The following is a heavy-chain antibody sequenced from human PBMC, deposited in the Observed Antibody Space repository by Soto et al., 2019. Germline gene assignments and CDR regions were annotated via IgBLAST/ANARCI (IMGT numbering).Heavy chain of an antibody. CDR1: GGSISSYY. D-gene: IGHD6-13*01. Sequence: SETLSLTCTVSGGSISSYYWSWIRQPAGKGLEWIGRIYTSGSTNYNPSLKSRVTMSVDTSKNQFSLKLGSVTAADTAVYYCARGGDSSSWSLSYYYYGMDVWGQGTTVTVSS. CDR2: IYTSGST. V-gene: IGHV4-4*07. CDR3: ARGGDSSSWSLSYYYYGMDV. J-gene: IGHJ6*02.